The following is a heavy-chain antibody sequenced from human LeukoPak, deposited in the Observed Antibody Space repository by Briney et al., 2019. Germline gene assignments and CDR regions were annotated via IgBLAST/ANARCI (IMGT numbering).Heavy chain of an antibody. V-gene: IGHV4-59*01. D-gene: IGHD4-17*01. CDR2: LSYSGS. Sequence: PSETLPLTCSVAGGSISSYYWSWIRQPPGKGLEWIGYLSYSGSNYNPSLKSRVTISVDTSKNQVSLKLSSVTAADTAVYYCARCGDTRFAPWGPGTLVTVSS. J-gene: IGHJ5*02. CDR1: GGSISSYY. CDR3: ARCGDTRFAP.